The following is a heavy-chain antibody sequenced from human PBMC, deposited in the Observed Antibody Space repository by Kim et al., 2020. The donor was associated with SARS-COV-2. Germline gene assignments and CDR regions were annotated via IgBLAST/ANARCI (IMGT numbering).Heavy chain of an antibody. CDR3: ARDRYSSGWWKAFDAFDI. CDR1: GFTFSSYW. CDR2: IKQDGSEK. J-gene: IGHJ3*02. V-gene: IGHV3-7*03. D-gene: IGHD6-19*01. Sequence: GGSLRLSCAASGFTFSSYWMSWVRQAPGKGLEWVANIKQDGSEKYYVDSVKGRFTISRDNAKNSLYLQMNSLRAEDTAVYYCARDRYSSGWWKAFDAFDIWGQGTMVTVSS.